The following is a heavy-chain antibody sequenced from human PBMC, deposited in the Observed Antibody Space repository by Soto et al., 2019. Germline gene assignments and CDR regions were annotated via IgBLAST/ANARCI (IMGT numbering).Heavy chain of an antibody. CDR3: ARAVIVGVTDAFDI. CDR1: GFTVGSKY. CDR2: IYSGGST. V-gene: IGHV3-53*01. J-gene: IGHJ3*02. D-gene: IGHD1-26*01. Sequence: GGSLRLSCAASGFTVGSKYMSWVSQPPGKGLEWVSVIYSGGSTSYADSVKGRLTIPRDNSKNSLYLQMNSLRAEGTAVYYCARAVIVGVTDAFDIWGQGTMVTVSS.